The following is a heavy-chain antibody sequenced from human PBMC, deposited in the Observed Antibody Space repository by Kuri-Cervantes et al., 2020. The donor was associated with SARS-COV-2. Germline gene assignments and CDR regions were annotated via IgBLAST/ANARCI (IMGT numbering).Heavy chain of an antibody. J-gene: IGHJ4*02. V-gene: IGHV3-23*01. CDR3: AKGHNSGWHKPPIDY. CDR1: GFTFSSYA. D-gene: IGHD6-19*01. Sequence: GGSLRLSCAASGFTFSSYAMSWVRQAPGKGLEWVSAISGSGGSTYYADSVKGRFTISRDNSKNTLYLQMDSLRAEDTAVYYCAKGHNSGWHKPPIDYWGQGALVTGSS. CDR2: ISGSGGST.